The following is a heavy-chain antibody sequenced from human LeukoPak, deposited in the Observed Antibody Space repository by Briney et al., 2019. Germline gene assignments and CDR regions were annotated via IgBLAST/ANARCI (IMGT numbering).Heavy chain of an antibody. V-gene: IGHV1-18*01. Sequence: ASVKVSCKASGYTFTSYFITWVRQGPGQGLEWMGWISAYNGNTNYAQKFQGRVTMTTDTSTSTAYMELRSLRSDDTAVYYCARDSGEQLGYDYWGQGTLVTVSS. D-gene: IGHD6-6*01. J-gene: IGHJ4*02. CDR3: ARDSGEQLGYDY. CDR2: ISAYNGNT. CDR1: GYTFTSYF.